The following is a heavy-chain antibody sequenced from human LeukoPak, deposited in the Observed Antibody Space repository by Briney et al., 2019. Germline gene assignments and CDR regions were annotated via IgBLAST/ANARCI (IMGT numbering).Heavy chain of an antibody. CDR3: ARERGLTTVVTAPRFDP. V-gene: IGHV1-18*01. J-gene: IGHJ5*02. CDR1: GYTFTSYG. CDR2: ISAYNGNT. D-gene: IGHD4-23*01. Sequence: ASVKVSCKASGYTFTSYGISWVRQAPGQGLEWMGWISAYNGNTNYAQKLQGRVTMTTDTSTSTAYMELRSLRSDDTAVYYCARERGLTTVVTAPRFDPWGQGTLVTVSS.